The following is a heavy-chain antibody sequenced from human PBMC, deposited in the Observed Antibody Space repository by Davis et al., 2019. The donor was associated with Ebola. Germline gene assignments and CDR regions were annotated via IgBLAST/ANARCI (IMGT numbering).Heavy chain of an antibody. Sequence: AASVTVSCKASGYSLTSYGISWLRQAPGQGLEYMGWISAYNGNTNYAQNLQGRVTMTTDTSSSTAYMELRSLRSDDTAVYYCAISYDFWSGHDDEGMDVWGQGTTVTVSS. D-gene: IGHD3-3*01. J-gene: IGHJ6*02. CDR3: AISYDFWSGHDDEGMDV. CDR1: GYSLTSYG. V-gene: IGHV1-18*01. CDR2: ISAYNGNT.